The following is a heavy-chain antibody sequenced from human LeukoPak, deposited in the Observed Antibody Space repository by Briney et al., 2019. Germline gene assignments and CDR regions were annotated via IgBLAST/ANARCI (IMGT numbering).Heavy chain of an antibody. CDR3: ATTAAGYSSGWYYFDY. J-gene: IGHJ4*02. CDR1: GYTFTSYG. CDR2: IRAYNGNT. D-gene: IGHD6-19*01. Sequence: GASVKVSCKASGYTFTSYGISWVRQAPGQGLEWMGWIRAYNGNTNYAQKLQGRVTMTTDTSTSTAYMELRSLRSDDTAVYYCATTAAGYSSGWYYFDYWGQGTLVTVSS. V-gene: IGHV1-18*01.